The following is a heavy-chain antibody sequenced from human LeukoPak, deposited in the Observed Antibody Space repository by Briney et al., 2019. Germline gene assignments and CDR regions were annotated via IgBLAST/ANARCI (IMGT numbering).Heavy chain of an antibody. V-gene: IGHV1-8*03. CDR1: GYTFTSYD. CDR3: ASGSELVRTPHEAFDI. J-gene: IGHJ3*02. Sequence: VASVKVSCKASGYTFTSYDINWVRQATGQGLEWMGWMNPNSGNTGYAQKFQGRVTITRNTSISTAYMELSSLRSGDTAVYYCASGSELVRTPHEAFDIWGQGTMVTVSS. D-gene: IGHD3-10*01. CDR2: MNPNSGNT.